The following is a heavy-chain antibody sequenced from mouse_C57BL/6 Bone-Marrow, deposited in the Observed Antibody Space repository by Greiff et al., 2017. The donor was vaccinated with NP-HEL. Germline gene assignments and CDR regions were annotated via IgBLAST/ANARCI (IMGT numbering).Heavy chain of an antibody. CDR2: SRNKANDYTT. CDR3: ARDNWDWYFDV. D-gene: IGHD4-1*01. Sequence: EVMLVESGGGLVQSGRSLRLSCATSGFTFSDFYMEWVRQAPGKGLEWIAASRNKANDYTTEYSASVKGRLIVSRATSQSILYLQMNALRAEDTAIYYCARDNWDWYFDVWGTGTTVTVSS. CDR1: GFTFSDFY. J-gene: IGHJ1*03. V-gene: IGHV7-1*01.